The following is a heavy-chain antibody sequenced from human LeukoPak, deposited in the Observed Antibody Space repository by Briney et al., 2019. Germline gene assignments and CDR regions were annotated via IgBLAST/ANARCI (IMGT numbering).Heavy chain of an antibody. D-gene: IGHD6-19*01. CDR3: ARARSSGWYILVWFDP. J-gene: IGHJ5*02. CDR1: GGSFSGYY. V-gene: IGHV4-34*01. Sequence: PSETLSLTCAVYGGSFSGYYWSWIRQPPGKGLEWIGEINHSGSTNYNPSLKSRVTISVDTSKNQFSLKLSSVTAADTAVCYCARARSSGWYILVWFDPWGQGTLVTVSS. CDR2: INHSGST.